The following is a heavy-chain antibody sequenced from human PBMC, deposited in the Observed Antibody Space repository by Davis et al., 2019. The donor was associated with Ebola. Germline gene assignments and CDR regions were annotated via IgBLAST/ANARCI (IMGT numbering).Heavy chain of an antibody. CDR1: GYTLTELS. CDR2: FDPEDGET. Sequence: ASVKVSCKVSGYTLTELSMHWVRQAPGKGLEWMGGFDPEDGETIYAQKFQGRVTMTEDTSTDTAYMELSSLRSEDTAVYYCATGGDSSSWYKAEYFQHWGQGTLVTVSS. D-gene: IGHD6-13*01. V-gene: IGHV1-24*01. J-gene: IGHJ1*01. CDR3: ATGGDSSSWYKAEYFQH.